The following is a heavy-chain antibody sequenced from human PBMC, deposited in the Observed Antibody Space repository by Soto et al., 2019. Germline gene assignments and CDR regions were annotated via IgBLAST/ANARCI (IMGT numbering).Heavy chain of an antibody. CDR1: GGSISSSNW. CDR2: INHSGST. CDR3: ARHTRNQFDP. Sequence: SETLSLTCAVSGGSISSSNWWSWVRQPPGKGLEWIGEINHSGSTYYSPSLKSRVTISGDTSKSQFSLKLSSVTAADTAVYYCARHTRNQFDPWGQGTLVTVSS. J-gene: IGHJ5*02. V-gene: IGHV4-4*02.